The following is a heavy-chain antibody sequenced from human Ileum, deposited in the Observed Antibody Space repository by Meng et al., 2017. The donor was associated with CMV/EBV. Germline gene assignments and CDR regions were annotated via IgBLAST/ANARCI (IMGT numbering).Heavy chain of an antibody. CDR1: GGPMSDYY. V-gene: IGHV4-59*13. J-gene: IGHJ4*02. CDR3: ASHRYAANYYSDY. Sequence: GSLRLSCTVSGGPMSDYYWTWIRQSPGKGLEWIGYVFYTGDYNYNPALESRVSMSVDTSKEQFSLNLSAVTAADTAVYYCASHRYAANYYSDYWAQGMLVTVSS. D-gene: IGHD3-16*01. CDR2: VFYTGDY.